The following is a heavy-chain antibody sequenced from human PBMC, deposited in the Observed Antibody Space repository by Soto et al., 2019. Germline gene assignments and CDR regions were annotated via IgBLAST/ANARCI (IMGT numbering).Heavy chain of an antibody. CDR3: AREYDSSGYPRYYFDY. CDR1: VYTFAGNY. D-gene: IGHD3-22*01. CDR2: MIPSGGST. J-gene: IGHJ4*01. Sequence: GASVMVTYEASVYTFAGNYMHWVRQARGLGLEWMGIMIPSGGSTSYSQKFQGRLTLTWDTSTSTVYMELSSLRSEDTAVYYCAREYDSSGYPRYYFDYWG. V-gene: IGHV1-46*03.